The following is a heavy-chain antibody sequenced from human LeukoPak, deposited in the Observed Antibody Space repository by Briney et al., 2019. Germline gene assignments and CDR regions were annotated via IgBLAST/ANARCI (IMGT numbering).Heavy chain of an antibody. CDR3: ATFNCTNGVCYTGWFDP. V-gene: IGHV1-24*01. Sequence: ASVKVSCKVSGYTRTELSMHWVRQAPGKGLEWMGGFDPEDGETIYAQKFQGRVTMTEDTSTDTAYMELSSLRSEDTAVYYCATFNCTNGVCYTGWFDPWGQGTLVTVSS. J-gene: IGHJ5*02. CDR2: FDPEDGET. CDR1: GYTRTELS. D-gene: IGHD2-8*01.